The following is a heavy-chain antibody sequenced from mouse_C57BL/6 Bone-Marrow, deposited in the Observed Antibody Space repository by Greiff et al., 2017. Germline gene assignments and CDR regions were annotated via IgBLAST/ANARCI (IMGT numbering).Heavy chain of an antibody. CDR2: ISNGGGST. D-gene: IGHD2-3*01. Sequence: DVMLVESGGGLVQPGGSLKLSCAASGFTFSDYYMYWVRQTPEKRLEWVAYISNGGGSTYYPDTVKGRFTISRDNAKNTLYLHMSRLKSEDTAMYYCARVFYDGYYWYFDVWGTGTTVTVSS. CDR1: GFTFSDYY. V-gene: IGHV5-12*01. J-gene: IGHJ1*03. CDR3: ARVFYDGYYWYFDV.